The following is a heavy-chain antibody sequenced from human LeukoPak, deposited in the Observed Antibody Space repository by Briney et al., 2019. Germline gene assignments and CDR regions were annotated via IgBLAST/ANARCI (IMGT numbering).Heavy chain of an antibody. D-gene: IGHD4-17*01. J-gene: IGHJ4*02. CDR1: GGSISSYY. CDR2: IYTSGST. CDR3: ARDGGLDYGDYGIDY. Sequence: SSETLSLTCTVSGGSISSYYWSWIRQPAGKGLEWIGRIYTSGSTSYNPSLKSRVTMSVDTAKYQFSLKLSSVTAADTAVYYCARDGGLDYGDYGIDYWGQGTLVTVSS. V-gene: IGHV4-4*07.